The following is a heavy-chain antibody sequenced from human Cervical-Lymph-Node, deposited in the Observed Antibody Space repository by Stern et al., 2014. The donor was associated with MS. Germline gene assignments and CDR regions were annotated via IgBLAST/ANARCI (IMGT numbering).Heavy chain of an antibody. J-gene: IGHJ4*02. D-gene: IGHD3-22*01. CDR2: ISAYNGNT. V-gene: IGHV1-18*01. CDR1: GYTFTSYG. CDR3: ARDTKYYYDSSGQRFDY. Sequence: VQLVESGAEVKKPGASVKVSCKASGYTFTSYGISWVRQAPGQGLEWMGWISAYNGNTNYAQKLQGRVTMTTDTSTSTAYMELRSLRSDDTAVYYCARDTKYYYDSSGQRFDYWGQGTLVTVSS.